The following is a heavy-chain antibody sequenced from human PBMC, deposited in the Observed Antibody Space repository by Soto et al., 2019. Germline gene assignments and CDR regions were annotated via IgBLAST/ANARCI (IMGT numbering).Heavy chain of an antibody. CDR2: ISGSGGST. J-gene: IGHJ4*02. D-gene: IGHD5-12*01. Sequence: EVQLLESGGGLVQPGGSLRLSCAASGFTFSSYAMSWVRQAPGKGLEWVSSISGSGGSTYYADSAKGRFTISRDNSKNTLYLQMNSLRAEDTAVYYCAKDRVDGYKTFDYWGQGTLVTVSS. CDR3: AKDRVDGYKTFDY. V-gene: IGHV3-23*01. CDR1: GFTFSSYA.